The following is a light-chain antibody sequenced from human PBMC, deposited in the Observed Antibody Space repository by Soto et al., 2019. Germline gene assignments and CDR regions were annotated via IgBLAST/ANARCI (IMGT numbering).Light chain of an antibody. CDR1: QSVSGNS. CDR3: QQCGGSPPT. CDR2: AAS. J-gene: IGKJ1*01. Sequence: IVLTQSPGTLSLSPGERAILSCRASQSVSGNSLAWYQQKPGQAPRLLIYAASNRATGIPDRFSGSGSGTYFTLTINRLQPEDFAVYFCQQCGGSPPTFGRGTKVDI. V-gene: IGKV3-20*01.